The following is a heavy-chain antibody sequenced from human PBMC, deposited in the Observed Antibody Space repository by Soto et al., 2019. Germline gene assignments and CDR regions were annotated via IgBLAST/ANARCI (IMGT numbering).Heavy chain of an antibody. J-gene: IGHJ6*02. V-gene: IGHV3-33*01. Sequence: QMQLVESGGGVVQPGKSLRLSCIASGFTFSNYGMHWVRQAPGKGLEWVAVIWYDGGSKFYADSVKGRFTISRDNSKNTLYLQMTSRRADDTAVYYCASDEIKTERRPSYGTDVWGQGNSVIVSS. CDR1: GFTFSNYG. CDR2: IWYDGGSK. D-gene: IGHD1-26*01. CDR3: ASDEIKTERRPSYGTDV.